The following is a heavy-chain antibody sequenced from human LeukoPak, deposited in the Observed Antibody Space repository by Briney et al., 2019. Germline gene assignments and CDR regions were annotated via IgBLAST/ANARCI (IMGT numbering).Heavy chain of an antibody. CDR3: AKETVVVVAATPDAFDI. D-gene: IGHD2-15*01. V-gene: IGHV3-23*01. CDR1: GFTFSSYA. J-gene: IGHJ3*02. CDR2: ISGSGGST. Sequence: GGSLRPSCAASGFTFSSYAMSWVRQAPGKGLEWVSGISGSGGSTHYADSVKDRFTISRDNSKNTLYLQMNSLRAEDTAVYYCAKETVVVVAATPDAFDIWGQGTMVTVSS.